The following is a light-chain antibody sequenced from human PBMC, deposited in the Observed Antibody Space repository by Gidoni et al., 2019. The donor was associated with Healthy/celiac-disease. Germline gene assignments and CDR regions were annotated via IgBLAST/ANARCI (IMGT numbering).Light chain of an antibody. CDR1: QSVSSY. V-gene: IGKV3-11*01. J-gene: IGKJ4*01. CDR2: DAS. Sequence: EIVLTHSPATLSLSPGERATLSCRASQSVSSYLAWYQQKPGQAPRLLIYDASNRATGIPARFSGSGSGTDFTHTISSLEPEDFAVYYCQQRSNWPPLTFGGGTKVEIK. CDR3: QQRSNWPPLT.